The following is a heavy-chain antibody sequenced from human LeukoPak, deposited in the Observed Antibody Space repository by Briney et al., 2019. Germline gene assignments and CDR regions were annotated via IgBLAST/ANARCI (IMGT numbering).Heavy chain of an antibody. J-gene: IGHJ4*02. CDR1: GFTFSTYS. CDR3: ARGRTDYDFWSGYLFDY. D-gene: IGHD3-3*01. V-gene: IGHV3-21*01. Sequence: PGGSLRLSCAASGFTFSTYSMNWVRQAPGKGLEWVSSSSSSSSSKYYADSVKGRFTISRDNAKNSLDLQMNSLGAEDTAVYYCARGRTDYDFWSGYLFDYWGQGTLVTVSS. CDR2: SSSSSSSK.